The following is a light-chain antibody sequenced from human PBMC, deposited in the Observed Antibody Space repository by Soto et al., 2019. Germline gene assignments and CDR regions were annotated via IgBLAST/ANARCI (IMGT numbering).Light chain of an antibody. CDR3: SSYTSSSTYVV. Sequence: QYALTQPASVSGSPGQSITISCTGTSSDVGGYNYVSWYQQHTGKAPKLMIYDVSNRPSGVSNRFSGSKSGNTASLTISGLQAEDEADYYCSSYTSSSTYVVFGGGTKLTVL. J-gene: IGLJ2*01. CDR2: DVS. CDR1: SSDVGGYNY. V-gene: IGLV2-14*01.